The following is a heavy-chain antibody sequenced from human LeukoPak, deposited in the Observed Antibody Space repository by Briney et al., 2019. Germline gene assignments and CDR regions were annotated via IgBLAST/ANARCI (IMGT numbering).Heavy chain of an antibody. V-gene: IGHV3-21*01. CDR1: GFTFSNYS. J-gene: IGHJ1*01. CDR3: AHTVTPRYFQF. Sequence: KTGGSLRLSCAASGFTFSNYSMAWVRQAPGKGLEWVSFISSSSSYIYYADSVKGQFTISRDNAKNSLYLQMNSLRTEDTALYYCAHTVTPRYFQFWGQGTLVTVSS. CDR2: ISSSSSYI. D-gene: IGHD4-17*01.